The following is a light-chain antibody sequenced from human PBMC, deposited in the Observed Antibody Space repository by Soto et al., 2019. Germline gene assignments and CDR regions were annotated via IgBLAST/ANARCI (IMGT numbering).Light chain of an antibody. Sequence: VIWMTQSPSLLSASTGDRVNICYLMSQGISGYIDWYQQKPGKAPELLIYAASTLQSGVPSRFSGSGSGTDFTLTISCLQSEDFAPYYCQQYYSVPRTFGQGTKVDIK. CDR2: AAS. J-gene: IGKJ1*01. CDR1: QGISGY. CDR3: QQYYSVPRT. V-gene: IGKV1D-8*01.